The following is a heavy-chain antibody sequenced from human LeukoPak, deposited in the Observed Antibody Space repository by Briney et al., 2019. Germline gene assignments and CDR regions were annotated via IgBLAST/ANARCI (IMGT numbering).Heavy chain of an antibody. J-gene: IGHJ5*02. Sequence: PSETLSLTCTVSGGSISSYYWSWIRQPPGKGLEWIGYIHYSGSTSYNPSLKSRVTISVDTSKNQISLMVRSATAADTAVYYCARTTEDCSSTSCYQYWFDPWGQGTLVTVSS. CDR1: GGSISSYY. CDR2: IHYSGST. V-gene: IGHV4-59*01. CDR3: ARTTEDCSSTSCYQYWFDP. D-gene: IGHD2-2*01.